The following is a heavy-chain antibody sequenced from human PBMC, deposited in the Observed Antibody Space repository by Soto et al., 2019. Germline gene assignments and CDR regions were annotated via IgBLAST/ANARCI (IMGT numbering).Heavy chain of an antibody. V-gene: IGHV4-59*08. CDR1: GGSISSNY. D-gene: IGHD3-3*01. CDR2: ISDSGST. Sequence: QVQLQESGPGLVKPSETLSLTCTVSGGSISSNYWNWIRQPPGKGLEWIGYISDSGSTNYNPSLKSRVTISRDTSKNQFSLKLSSVTAADTAVYYCARQAVLRNYYYYYGMDVWGQGTTVTVSS. J-gene: IGHJ6*02. CDR3: ARQAVLRNYYYYYGMDV.